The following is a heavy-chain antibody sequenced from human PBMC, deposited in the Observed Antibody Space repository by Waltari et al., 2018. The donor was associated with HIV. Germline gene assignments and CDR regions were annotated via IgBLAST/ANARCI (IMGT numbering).Heavy chain of an antibody. J-gene: IGHJ4*02. CDR1: GGSLISNDYY. V-gene: IGHV4-39*07. D-gene: IGHD5-12*01. Sequence: QLQLQESGPGLVKPSETLSLTCTVSGGSLISNDYYWGWIRQPPGKGLEWIGTIYFSGSNYYSPSLKSRVTISVDTSKNQCSLKMSSVTAADTAVYYCASEGDIVATIGVFDYWGQGTLVTVSS. CDR3: ASEGDIVATIGVFDY. CDR2: IYFSGSN.